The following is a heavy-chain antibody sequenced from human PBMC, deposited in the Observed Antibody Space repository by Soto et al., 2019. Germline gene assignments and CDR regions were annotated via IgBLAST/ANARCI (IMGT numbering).Heavy chain of an antibody. D-gene: IGHD3-22*01. V-gene: IGHV3-23*01. CDR2: ISTSGASA. CDR3: AKGYDNSGFYHW. J-gene: IGHJ4*02. Sequence: EEQLLESGGGLVQPGGSLRLSCADSGFTFSSSAMAWVRQAPGKGLEWVSAISTSGASAFYADSVKGRLTISRDNSKNTLYLQMNSLRAEDTAVYYCAKGYDNSGFYHWWGQGTQVTVSS. CDR1: GFTFSSSA.